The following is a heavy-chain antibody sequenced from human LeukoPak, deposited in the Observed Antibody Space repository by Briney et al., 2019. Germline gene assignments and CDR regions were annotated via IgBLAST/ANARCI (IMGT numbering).Heavy chain of an antibody. V-gene: IGHV4-38-2*02. CDR3: ARDLDSSSWYFGYFDY. D-gene: IGHD6-13*01. CDR2: IYHSGST. J-gene: IGHJ4*02. CDR1: DYSVSSGYY. Sequence: SETLSLTCTVSDYSVSSGYYWGWIREPPGKGLEWIGSIYHSGSTYYNPSLKSRLTISVDTSKNQFSLKLSSVTAADTAMYYCARDLDSSSWYFGYFDYWGQGTLVTVSS.